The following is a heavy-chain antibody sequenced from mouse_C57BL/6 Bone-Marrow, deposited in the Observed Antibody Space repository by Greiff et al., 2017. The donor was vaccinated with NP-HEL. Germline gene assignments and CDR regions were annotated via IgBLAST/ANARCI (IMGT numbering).Heavy chain of an antibody. CDR1: GFSFSDYG. V-gene: IGHV5-17*01. CDR2: ISSGSSTI. Sequence: EVKLVESGGGLVKPGGSLKLSCAASGFSFSDYGMHWVRQAPEKGLEWVAYISSGSSTIYYADTVTGRFTISRDNAKNTLFLQVTRLRSEDTAMYYCAVPLGNAMDYWGQGTSVTVSS. CDR3: AVPLGNAMDY. J-gene: IGHJ4*01. D-gene: IGHD2-10*02.